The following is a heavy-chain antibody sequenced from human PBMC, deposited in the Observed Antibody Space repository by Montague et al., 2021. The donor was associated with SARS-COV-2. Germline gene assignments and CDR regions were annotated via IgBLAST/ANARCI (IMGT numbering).Heavy chain of an antibody. CDR1: GGSISSGSHY. CDR2: IDTSGNT. CDR3: ARRIDYYGIDV. Sequence: TLSLTRTLSGGSISSGSHYWSWIRQPAGKGLEWIGRIDTSGNTKYXSSLKSRVTISVDTSKNQFSLKLSSVTAADTAVYYCARRIDYYGIDVWGQGTTVTVSS. V-gene: IGHV4-61*02. D-gene: IGHD1-26*01. J-gene: IGHJ6*02.